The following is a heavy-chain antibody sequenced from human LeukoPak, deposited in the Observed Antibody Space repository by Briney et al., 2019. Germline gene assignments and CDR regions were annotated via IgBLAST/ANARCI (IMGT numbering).Heavy chain of an antibody. CDR2: IYSGGDT. J-gene: IGHJ4*02. V-gene: IGHV3-53*01. Sequence: PGGSLRLSCAASGFTVSNSFMTWVRQAPGKGLEWVSVIYSGGDTYYTDSVKGRFTISRDNFKNTQFLQMNSLRADDTAVYYCAKTGGPWDWGQGTLVTVSS. CDR1: GFTVSNSF. D-gene: IGHD7-27*01. CDR3: AKTGGPWD.